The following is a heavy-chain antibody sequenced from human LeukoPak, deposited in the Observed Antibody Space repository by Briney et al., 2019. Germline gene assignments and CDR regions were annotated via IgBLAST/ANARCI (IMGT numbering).Heavy chain of an antibody. CDR3: ARAAYCGGDCYFRWFDP. D-gene: IGHD2-21*02. CDR2: INHSGST. Sequence: KPSETLSLTCAVYGGSFSGYYWSWIRQPPGKGLEWIGEINHSGSTNYNPSLKSRVTISVDTSKNQFSLKLSSVTAADTAVYYCARAAYCGGDCYFRWFDPWGQGTQVTVSA. CDR1: GGSFSGYY. J-gene: IGHJ5*02. V-gene: IGHV4-34*01.